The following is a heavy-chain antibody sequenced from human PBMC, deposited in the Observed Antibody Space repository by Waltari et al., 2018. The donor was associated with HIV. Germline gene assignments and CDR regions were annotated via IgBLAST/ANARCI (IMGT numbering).Heavy chain of an antibody. CDR1: GCTVNLHD. V-gene: IGHV3-23*04. D-gene: IGHD3-22*01. Sequence: QMVESGGSFIPPGGSPRSPWGASGCTVNLHDSDMVGPAPGNGLEWVSGSSASGGTTNYADSVKGRFTISRDNPKNTLFLQMKTLRVEDTAVYFCAKSPNSPMAVRNYYYFDLWGRGTLVTVSS. J-gene: IGHJ2*01. CDR3: AKSPNSPMAVRNYYYFDL. CDR2: SSASGGTT.